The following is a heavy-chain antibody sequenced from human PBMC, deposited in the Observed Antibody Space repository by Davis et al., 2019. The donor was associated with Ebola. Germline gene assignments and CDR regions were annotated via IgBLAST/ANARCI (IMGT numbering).Heavy chain of an antibody. Sequence: SVKVSCKASGGTFSSYAISWVRQAPGQGLEWMGGIIPIFGTANYAQKFQGRVTITADESTSTAYMELSSLRSEDTAVYYCARTSRAIVVVPAAMGLMDVWGQGTTVTVSS. V-gene: IGHV1-69*13. CDR3: ARTSRAIVVVPAAMGLMDV. CDR1: GGTFSSYA. J-gene: IGHJ6*02. D-gene: IGHD2-2*01. CDR2: IIPIFGTA.